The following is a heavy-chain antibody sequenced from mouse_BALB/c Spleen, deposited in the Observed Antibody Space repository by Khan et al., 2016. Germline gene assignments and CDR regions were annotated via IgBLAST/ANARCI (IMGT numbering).Heavy chain of an antibody. D-gene: IGHD2-3*01. CDR3: SRYDGYYVDY. J-gene: IGHJ2*01. CDR2: INYSGSN. CDR1: GDSITSGY. V-gene: IGHV3-8*02. Sequence: EVKLLESGPSLVKPSQTLSLTCSVTGDSITSGYWNWIRKFPGNKLEYMGYINYSGSNYYYPSLKSRISITRDTSKNQYYLQLNYVTTEDTATYYCSRYDGYYVDYWGQGTTLTVSS.